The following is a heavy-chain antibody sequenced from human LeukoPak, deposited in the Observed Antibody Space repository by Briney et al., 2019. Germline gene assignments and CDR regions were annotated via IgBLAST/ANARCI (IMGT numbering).Heavy chain of an antibody. J-gene: IGHJ6*03. D-gene: IGHD5-12*01. CDR1: GFMFSNYG. V-gene: IGHV3-30*03. CDR3: ARVNGYSGYGLFYYYMDV. CDR2: ISYDETNK. Sequence: GRSLRLSCVASGFMFSNYGMHWVRQAPGKGLEWVAVISYDETNKYYAGSVKGRFTISRDNAKNSLYLQMNSLRAEDTAVYYCARVNGYSGYGLFYYYMDVWGKGTTVTISS.